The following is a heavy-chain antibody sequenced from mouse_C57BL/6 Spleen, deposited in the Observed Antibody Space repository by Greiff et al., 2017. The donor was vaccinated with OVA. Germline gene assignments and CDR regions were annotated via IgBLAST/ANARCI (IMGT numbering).Heavy chain of an antibody. V-gene: IGHV1-69*01. Sequence: QVQLQQPGAELVMPGASVKLSCKASGYTFTSYWMHWVKQRPGQGLEWIGELDPSDSYTNYNQKFKGKSTLTVDKSSSTAYMQLSSLTSEDSAVYYCARSRGYYGTPFAYWGQGTLVTVSA. CDR1: GYTFTSYW. J-gene: IGHJ3*01. CDR3: ARSRGYYGTPFAY. D-gene: IGHD1-1*01. CDR2: LDPSDSYT.